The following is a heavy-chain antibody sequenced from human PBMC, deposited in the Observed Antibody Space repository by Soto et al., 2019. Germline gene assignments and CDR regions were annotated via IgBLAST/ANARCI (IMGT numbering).Heavy chain of an antibody. CDR2: IIPIFGTA. J-gene: IGHJ6*02. CDR1: GGTFSSYA. V-gene: IGHV1-69*13. CDR3: ARGSTARTSYYYYGMDV. Sequence: GASVKVSCKASGGTFSSYAISWVRQAPGQGLEWMGGIIPIFGTANYAQKFQGRVTITADESTSTAYMELSSLRSEDTAVYYCARGSTARTSYYYYGMDVWGQGTTVTAP. D-gene: IGHD4-4*01.